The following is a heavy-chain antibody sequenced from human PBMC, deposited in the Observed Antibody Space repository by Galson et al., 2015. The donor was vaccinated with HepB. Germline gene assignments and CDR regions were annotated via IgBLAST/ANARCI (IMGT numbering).Heavy chain of an antibody. CDR3: TTGSNGDYGDDAFDI. V-gene: IGHV3-15*01. Sequence: SLRLSCAASGFTFSNAWMSWVRQAPGKGLEWVGRIKSNTDGGTTDYAAPVNGRSTISRDDSQNTLNLQMNSLNTEDAAVYYCTTGSNGDYGDDAFDIWGQGTMVTVSS. CDR2: IKSNTDGGTT. D-gene: IGHD4-17*01. CDR1: GFTFSNAW. J-gene: IGHJ3*02.